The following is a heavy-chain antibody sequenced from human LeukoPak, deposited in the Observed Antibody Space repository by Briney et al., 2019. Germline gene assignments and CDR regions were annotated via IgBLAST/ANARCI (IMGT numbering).Heavy chain of an antibody. CDR2: IIPIFGTA. CDR1: GGTFIIYA. D-gene: IGHD6-13*01. J-gene: IGHJ6*03. Sequence: SVKVSCKASGGTFIIYAISWVRQAPGQGLEWMGGIIPIFGTANYAQKFQGRVTITTDESTSTAYMELSSLRSEDTAVYYCASSIAAAGTSYRDSVDYYYYMDVWGKGTTVTVSS. V-gene: IGHV1-69*05. CDR3: ASSIAAAGTSYRDSVDYYYYMDV.